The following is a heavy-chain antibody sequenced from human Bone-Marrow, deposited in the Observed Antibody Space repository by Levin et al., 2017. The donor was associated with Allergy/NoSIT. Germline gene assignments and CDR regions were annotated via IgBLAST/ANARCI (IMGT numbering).Heavy chain of an antibody. CDR1: GGSMSSDY. J-gene: IGHJ6*02. Sequence: PGGSLRLSCNVSGGSMSSDYWSWIRLPPGKGLEWLGYVSSSGSTNYNPSLKSRVTISLDTSKKQFYLRLYSVTAADTAVYYCARARYFDLFSIYYYVMDVWGQGTTVTVSS. CDR3: ARARYFDLFSIYYYVMDV. D-gene: IGHD3-9*01. V-gene: IGHV4-59*01. CDR2: VSSSGST.